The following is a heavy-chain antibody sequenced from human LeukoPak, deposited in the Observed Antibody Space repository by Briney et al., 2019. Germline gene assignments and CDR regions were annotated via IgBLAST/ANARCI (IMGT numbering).Heavy chain of an antibody. Sequence: SETLSLTCTVSGGSISSGSYYWSWIRQPAGKGLEWIGRIYTSGSTNYNPSLKSRVTISVDTSKNQFSPKLSSVTAADTAVYYCARGAVLRFLEWLSNDAFDIWGQGTMVTVSS. D-gene: IGHD3-3*01. CDR2: IYTSGST. V-gene: IGHV4-61*02. CDR3: ARGAVLRFLEWLSNDAFDI. CDR1: GGSISSGSYY. J-gene: IGHJ3*02.